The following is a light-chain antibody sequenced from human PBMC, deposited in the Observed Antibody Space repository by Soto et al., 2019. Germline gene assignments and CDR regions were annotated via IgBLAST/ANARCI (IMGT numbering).Light chain of an antibody. CDR2: GAS. V-gene: IGKV3-20*01. J-gene: IGKJ1*01. CDR1: QTISNNY. CDR3: HQYGSSPCT. Sequence: EIVLTQSPGTLSLSPGERATLSCRASQTISNNYLAWYQQKPGQAPRLLIYGASSRATGIPDRFSGSGSGTDFTLTINRLEPDDFAGYYCHQYGSSPCTFAQGTKVEIK.